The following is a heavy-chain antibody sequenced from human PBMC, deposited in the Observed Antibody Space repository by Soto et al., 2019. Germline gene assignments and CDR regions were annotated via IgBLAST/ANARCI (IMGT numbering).Heavy chain of an antibody. CDR3: ARSQRSGSNPYYYYGMDV. CDR2: INSDGSST. CDR1: GFTFSNYW. J-gene: IGHJ6*02. V-gene: IGHV3-74*01. D-gene: IGHD3-10*01. Sequence: GGSLRLSCAASGFTFSNYWMQWVRQAPGKGLVWVSRINSDGSSTSYADSVKGRFTISRDNAKNTLYLQMNSLRAEDTAVYYCARSQRSGSNPYYYYGMDVWGQGTTDTVSS.